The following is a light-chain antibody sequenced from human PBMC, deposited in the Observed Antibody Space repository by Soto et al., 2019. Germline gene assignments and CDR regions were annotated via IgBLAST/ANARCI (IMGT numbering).Light chain of an antibody. CDR2: DVS. V-gene: IGKV1-5*01. CDR3: LQFNTFRT. Sequence: DIQMTQSPATLSASVGDRVAITCRASQSISSWLAWYQQKPGKAPKLLIYDVSSLHPGVRSRFSGSGSETDFTLTINSLQPDDFATYYCLQFNTFRTFGQGTKVEI. CDR1: QSISSW. J-gene: IGKJ1*01.